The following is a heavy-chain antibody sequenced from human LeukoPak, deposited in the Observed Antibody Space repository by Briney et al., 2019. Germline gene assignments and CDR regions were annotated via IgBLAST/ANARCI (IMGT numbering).Heavy chain of an antibody. Sequence: SQTLSLTCTVSGGSISSGDYYWSWIRQPPGQGLEWIGYIYYSGSTYYNPSLKSRVTISVDTSKNQFSLKLSSVTAADTAVYYCARVGDYYDSSGYRNHPWGQGTLVTVPS. D-gene: IGHD3-22*01. V-gene: IGHV4-30-4*08. J-gene: IGHJ5*02. CDR1: GGSISSGDYY. CDR3: ARVGDYYDSSGYRNHP. CDR2: IYYSGST.